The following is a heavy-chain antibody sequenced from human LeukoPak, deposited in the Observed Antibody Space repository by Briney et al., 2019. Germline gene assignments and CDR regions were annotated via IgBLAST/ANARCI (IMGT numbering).Heavy chain of an antibody. CDR2: INPSGGST. J-gene: IGHJ4*02. V-gene: IGHV1-46*01. D-gene: IGHD4-17*01. CDR3: ARDLTVTTSTGRRVFGY. CDR1: GYTFTGYY. Sequence: GASVKVSCKASGYTFTGYYIHWVRQAPGQGLEWMGIINPSGGSTTYAQTFQGRVTMTRDTSTSTVYMELSSLRSEDTAVYYCARDLTVTTSTGRRVFGYWGQGTLVTVSS.